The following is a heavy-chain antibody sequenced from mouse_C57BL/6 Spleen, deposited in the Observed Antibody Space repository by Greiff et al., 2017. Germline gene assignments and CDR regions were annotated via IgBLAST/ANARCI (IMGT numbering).Heavy chain of an antibody. CDR2: IPPSDSDT. D-gene: IGHD3-1*01. Sequence: QVQLQQPGAELVKPGASVKVSCKASGYTFTGYWMHWVQQRPGQGLEWIGWIPPSDSDTNYTQKFKGKATLTVDKSSSTSYMQLINLTSEHSAVYYCAIGENWGYDFDYWGQGTTLTVSS. CDR3: AIGENWGYDFDY. V-gene: IGHV1-74*01. J-gene: IGHJ2*01. CDR1: GYTFTGYW.